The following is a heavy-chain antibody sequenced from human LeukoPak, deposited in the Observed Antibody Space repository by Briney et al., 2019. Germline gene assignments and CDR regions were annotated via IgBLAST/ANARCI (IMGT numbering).Heavy chain of an antibody. CDR2: ISAGGSA. D-gene: IGHD6-13*01. CDR1: GFTFTTYA. CDR3: AKGSSAAAGTGDY. V-gene: IGHV3-23*01. J-gene: IGHJ4*02. Sequence: PGGSLRLSCAASGFTFTTYAMNWVRQAPGKGLEWVSTISAGGSAFYADSVKGRFTISRDNSKNTLYMRMNSLRAEDTAVYYCAKGSSAAAGTGDYWGQGTLVTVFS.